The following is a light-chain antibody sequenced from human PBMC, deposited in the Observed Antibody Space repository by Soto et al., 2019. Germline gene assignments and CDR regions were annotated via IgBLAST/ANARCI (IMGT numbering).Light chain of an antibody. V-gene: IGKV1-39*01. CDR1: QSISSW. Sequence: DIQMTQSPSTLCASVGDRVTITSRASQSISSWLAWYQQKPGKAPKLLIYAESSLQSGVPSRFSGSGSGTDFTLTVSSLQPEDFATYYCHQSYDIPTFGQGTRLEI. CDR2: AES. CDR3: HQSYDIPT. J-gene: IGKJ5*01.